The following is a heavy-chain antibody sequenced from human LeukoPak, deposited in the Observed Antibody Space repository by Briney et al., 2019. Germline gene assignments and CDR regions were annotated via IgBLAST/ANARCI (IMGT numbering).Heavy chain of an antibody. J-gene: IGHJ6*02. V-gene: IGHV3-30-3*01. D-gene: IGHD5-18*01. Sequence: SGGSLRLSCAAYGFTFSSYAMHCVRQAPGKGLEWVAVISYDGSNKYYADSVKGRFTISTDNSKNTLYLQMNSLRAEDTAVYYCAREGGGYSPPYYYYGMDVWGQGTTVTVSS. CDR2: ISYDGSNK. CDR3: AREGGGYSPPYYYYGMDV. CDR1: GFTFSSYA.